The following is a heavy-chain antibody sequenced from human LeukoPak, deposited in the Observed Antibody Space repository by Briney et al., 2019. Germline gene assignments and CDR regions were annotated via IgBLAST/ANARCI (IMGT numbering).Heavy chain of an antibody. V-gene: IGHV1-24*01. CDR1: GYTLTEFS. CDR3: ARTHHKCGGDCSDWFDP. Sequence: GASVKVSCNISGYTLTEFSMTWLRQAPGKGLEWMGGFDPEDGKTMYAQKFQDRVTMTEDTTTNTAYMELSSLRSEDTAVYYCARTHHKCGGDCSDWFDPWGQGTLVTVSS. D-gene: IGHD2-21*02. J-gene: IGHJ5*02. CDR2: FDPEDGKT.